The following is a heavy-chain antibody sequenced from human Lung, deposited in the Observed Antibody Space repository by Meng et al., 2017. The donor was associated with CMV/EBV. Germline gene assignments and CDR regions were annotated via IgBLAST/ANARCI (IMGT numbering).Heavy chain of an antibody. D-gene: IGHD3-10*01. CDR3: ARDSYYQDAFDI. V-gene: IGHV3-74*01. J-gene: IGHJ3*02. Sequence: GESXKISCAASGFTFGFYWMHWVRQAPGKGLVWVSRTNNDGSSTNYADSVKGRFTISRDNAKNMLYLQMNSLRAEDTAVYYCARDSYYQDAFDIWGQGTLVTVSS. CDR1: GFTFGFYW. CDR2: TNNDGSST.